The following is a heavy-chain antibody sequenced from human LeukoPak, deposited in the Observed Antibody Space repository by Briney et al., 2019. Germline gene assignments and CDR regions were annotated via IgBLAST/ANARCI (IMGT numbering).Heavy chain of an antibody. CDR1: GFTFSSYA. V-gene: IGHV3-23*01. CDR3: AKAVTVTTPKATYYYMDV. D-gene: IGHD4-17*01. CDR2: ISGSDGTT. J-gene: IGHJ6*03. Sequence: GALRLSCAASGFTFSSYAMSWVRQAPGKGLEWVSSISGSDGTTYYADSVKGRFTISRDNSKYTLSLQMNSLRAEDTAVYYCAKAVTVTTPKATYYYMDVWGKGTTVTISS.